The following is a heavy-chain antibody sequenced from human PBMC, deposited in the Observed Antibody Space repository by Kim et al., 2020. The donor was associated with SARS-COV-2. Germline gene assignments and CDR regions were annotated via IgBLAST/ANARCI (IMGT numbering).Heavy chain of an antibody. CDR2: IRGSGGST. CDR1: GFTFSSYA. CDR3: AKSTTVTTYFDY. D-gene: IGHD4-17*01. Sequence: GGSLRLSCAASGFTFSSYAMSWVRQAPGKGLEWVSAIRGSGGSTYYADSVKGRLTISRDNSKNTLYLQMISVRAEDTAVYYCAKSTTVTTYFDYWGQGTLDAVSS. J-gene: IGHJ4*02. V-gene: IGHV3-23*01.